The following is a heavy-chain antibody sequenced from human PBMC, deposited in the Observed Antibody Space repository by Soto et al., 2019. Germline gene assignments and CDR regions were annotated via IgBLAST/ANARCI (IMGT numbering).Heavy chain of an antibody. CDR1: GFSLSTSGVG. Sequence: QITLKESGPTLVRPTQTLTLTCTFSGFSLSTSGVGVGWIRQSPGKALGWLALIFWDDDKRYSPSLNSRRSITKGTAKNQVVLTMTKMDPVDAGTYYCTHHGYYSYGMDVWGQGTTVTVSS. V-gene: IGHV2-5*02. CDR3: THHGYYSYGMDV. CDR2: IFWDDDK. J-gene: IGHJ6*02.